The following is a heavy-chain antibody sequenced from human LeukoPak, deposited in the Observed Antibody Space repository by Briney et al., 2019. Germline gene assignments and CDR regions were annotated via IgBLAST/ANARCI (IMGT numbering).Heavy chain of an antibody. CDR2: ISAYNGNT. CDR3: ATQYSSGWYMDY. Sequence: GTSVKVSCKASGYTFTSYGISWVRQAPGQGLEWMGWISAYNGNTNYAQKLQGRVTMTTATSTSTAYMELRSLRSDDTAVYYCATQYSSGWYMDYWGQGTLVTVSS. CDR1: GYTFTSYG. V-gene: IGHV1-18*01. D-gene: IGHD6-19*01. J-gene: IGHJ4*02.